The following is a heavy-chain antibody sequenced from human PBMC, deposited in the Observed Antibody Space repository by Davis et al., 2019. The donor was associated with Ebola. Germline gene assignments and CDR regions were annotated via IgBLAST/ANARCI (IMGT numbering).Heavy chain of an antibody. V-gene: IGHV4-59*01. CDR2: IYYSGTT. Sequence: MPSETLSLTCIVSGGSISGYYWSWIRQFPGKGLEWIGNIYYSGTTNYNPSLKSRVTISVDTSKNQLSLKLTSVTAADTAEYFCARRRRTVTTFVDYWGQGTLVTVTS. CDR3: ARRRRTVTTFVDY. D-gene: IGHD4-17*01. CDR1: GGSISGYY. J-gene: IGHJ4*02.